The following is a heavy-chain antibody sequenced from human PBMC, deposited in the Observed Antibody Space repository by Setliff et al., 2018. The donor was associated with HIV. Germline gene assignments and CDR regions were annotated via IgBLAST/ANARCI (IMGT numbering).Heavy chain of an antibody. CDR1: GFSFRDYW. CDR2: IKEDGREI. CDR3: ARDFTDTVVGVVPFFDY. V-gene: IGHV3-7*01. J-gene: IGHJ4*02. D-gene: IGHD3-3*01. Sequence: GGSLRLSCTASGFSFRDYWMTWVRQAPGKGLQWVANIKEDGREIYYGQFVKGRFVVSRDNAKKSLYLQMNSLRAEDTAVYYCARDFTDTVVGVVPFFDYWGQGTLVTVSS.